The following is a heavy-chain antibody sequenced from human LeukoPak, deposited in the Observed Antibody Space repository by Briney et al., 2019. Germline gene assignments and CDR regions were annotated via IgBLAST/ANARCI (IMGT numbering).Heavy chain of an antibody. Sequence: SETLSLTCTVSGGSISNYYWNWIRQPAGKGLEWIGRIYTSGITNYNPSLKGRVTMSVDTSKNQFSLKLSSVTAADTAVYYCAREYSRAGTNLGYCSGDICYPYYLDFWGQGALVTVSS. J-gene: IGHJ4*02. CDR1: GGSISNYY. V-gene: IGHV4-4*07. CDR3: AREYSRAGTNLGYCSGDICYPYYLDF. CDR2: IYTSGIT. D-gene: IGHD2-15*01.